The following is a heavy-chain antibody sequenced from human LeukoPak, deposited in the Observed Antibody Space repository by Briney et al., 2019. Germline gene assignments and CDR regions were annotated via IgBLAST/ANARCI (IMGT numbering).Heavy chain of an antibody. D-gene: IGHD5-18*01. Sequence: GGSLRLSCAASGSTFSSYSMNWVRQAPGKGLEWVPSISSSSSYIYYADSVKGRFTISRDNAKNSLYLQMNSLRAEDTAVYYCARDLVERGYNFGRCDYWGQGTLVTVSS. CDR2: ISSSSSYI. V-gene: IGHV3-21*01. CDR3: ARDLVERGYNFGRCDY. J-gene: IGHJ4*02. CDR1: GSTFSSYS.